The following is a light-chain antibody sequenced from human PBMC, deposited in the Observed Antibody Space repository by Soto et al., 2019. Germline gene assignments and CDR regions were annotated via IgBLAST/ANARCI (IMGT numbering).Light chain of an antibody. CDR3: QQSYSTPWT. CDR2: AAS. Sequence: DIPMTQSPSSLSASVGDRVTITCRASQSISSYLNWYQQKPGKAPKLLIYAASSLQSGVPSRFSGSGSGTDFTLTISSLQPEDFATYYCQQSYSTPWTGGQGTNVEIK. J-gene: IGKJ1*01. CDR1: QSISSY. V-gene: IGKV1-39*01.